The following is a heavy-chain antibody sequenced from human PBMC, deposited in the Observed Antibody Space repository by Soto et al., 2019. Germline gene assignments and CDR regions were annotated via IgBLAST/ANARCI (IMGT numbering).Heavy chain of an antibody. CDR1: GFTFSSYG. J-gene: IGHJ4*02. D-gene: IGHD2-15*01. CDR2: TSYDGSNK. CDR3: AKDVIVVVVAATRVLDY. Sequence: VGSLRLSCAASGFTFSSYGMHWVRQAPGKGLEWVAVTSYDGSNKYYADSVKGRFTISRDNSKNTLYLQMNSLRAEGTAVYYCAKDVIVVVVAATRVLDYWGQGTLVTVSS. V-gene: IGHV3-30*18.